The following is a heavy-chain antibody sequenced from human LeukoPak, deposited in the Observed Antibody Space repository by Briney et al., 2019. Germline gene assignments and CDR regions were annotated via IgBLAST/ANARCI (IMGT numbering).Heavy chain of an antibody. CDR1: GFTFDDYT. CDR3: AKARYCSSTSCPDNWFDP. V-gene: IGHV3-43*01. Sequence: PGGSLTPSCAASGFTFDDYTMHWVRQAPGKGLEWVSLISWVGGSTYYAYSVKGRFTISRDNNKNSLYLQMSSLRTEDTALYYCAKARYCSSTSCPDNWFDPWGQGTLVTVSS. J-gene: IGHJ5*02. CDR2: ISWVGGST. D-gene: IGHD2-2*01.